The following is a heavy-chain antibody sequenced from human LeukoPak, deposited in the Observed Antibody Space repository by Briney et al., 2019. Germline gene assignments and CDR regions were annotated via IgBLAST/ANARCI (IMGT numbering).Heavy chain of an antibody. D-gene: IGHD3-3*01. V-gene: IGHV1-18*01. CDR1: GYTFTSYG. CDR3: ARAQPPQGASITIFWVSPGHPYYFDY. J-gene: IGHJ4*02. CDR2: ISAYNGNT. Sequence: ASVKVSCKASGYTFTSYGISWVRQAPGQGLEWMGWISAYNGNTNYAQKLQGRVTMTTDTSTSTAYMEQRSLRSDDTAVYYCARAQPPQGASITIFWVSPGHPYYFDYWGQGTLVTVSS.